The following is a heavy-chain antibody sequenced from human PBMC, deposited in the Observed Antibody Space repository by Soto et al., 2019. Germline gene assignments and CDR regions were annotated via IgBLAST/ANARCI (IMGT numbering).Heavy chain of an antibody. D-gene: IGHD3-10*01. CDR1: GFNFSTYG. J-gene: IGHJ5*02. V-gene: IGHV3-21*01. CDR3: GRDRSHYAGVGKIDP. Sequence: XESLSLSCAASGFNFSTYGMNWVRQDPGKGLEWVSSISSKGSYIYYTPSVKGRFTISRDNAKNSVYLQMNSLRAEDTAVYYCGRDRSHYAGVGKIDPWGQGTLVTVSS. CDR2: ISSKGSYI.